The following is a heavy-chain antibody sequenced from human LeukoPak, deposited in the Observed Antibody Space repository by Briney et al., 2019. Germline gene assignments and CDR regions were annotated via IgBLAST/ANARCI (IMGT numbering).Heavy chain of an antibody. CDR2: IYYSGST. Sequence: SETLSLTCTVSGASISSGDYYWGWIRQPPGKGLEWIGYIYYSGSTYYNPSLKSRVTISVDTSKNQFSLKLSSVTAADTAVYYCAREGHCSSTSCYAGKDWFDHWGQGTLVTVSS. J-gene: IGHJ5*02. V-gene: IGHV4-30-4*01. D-gene: IGHD2-2*01. CDR3: AREGHCSSTSCYAGKDWFDH. CDR1: GASISSGDYY.